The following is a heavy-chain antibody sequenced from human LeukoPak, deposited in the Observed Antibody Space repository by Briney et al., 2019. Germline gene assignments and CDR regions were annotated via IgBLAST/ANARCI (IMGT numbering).Heavy chain of an antibody. D-gene: IGHD5-24*01. Sequence: GESLKISCKGSGYSFATYWIGWVRQMPGKGLDCMGIIYPGDSDTRYSPSFQGQVTISVDKSINTAYLQWSSLKASDTARYYCASRKKGMATTGFDYWGQGTLVTVSS. CDR2: IYPGDSDT. V-gene: IGHV5-51*01. CDR1: GYSFATYW. J-gene: IGHJ4*02. CDR3: ASRKKGMATTGFDY.